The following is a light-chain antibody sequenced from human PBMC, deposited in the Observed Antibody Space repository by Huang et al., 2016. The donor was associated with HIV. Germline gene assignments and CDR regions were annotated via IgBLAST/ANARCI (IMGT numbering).Light chain of an antibody. CDR1: QDISSY. CDR3: LQLNTYPGT. CDR2: AAS. Sequence: IQLTQSPSSLSASVGNRATITCRASQDISSYFAWYQQKPGKAPKILIYAASTLESAAPTRFGGSGSGTVFTITISNLQPEDFATYYCLQLNTYPGTFGPGTNVDV. J-gene: IGKJ3*01. V-gene: IGKV1-9*01.